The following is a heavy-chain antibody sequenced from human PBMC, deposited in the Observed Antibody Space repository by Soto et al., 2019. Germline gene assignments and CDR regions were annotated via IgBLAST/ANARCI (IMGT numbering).Heavy chain of an antibody. CDR2: ISYDGSNK. V-gene: IGHV3-30-3*01. J-gene: IGHJ3*02. D-gene: IGHD4-17*01. Sequence: QVQLVESGGGVVQPGRSLRLSCAASGFTFSSYAMHWVRQAPGKGLEWVAVISYDGSNKYYADSVKGRFTISRDNSKNTLYLQMNSLRAEDTAVYYCARDHTVTTAFDIWGQGTMLTVSS. CDR3: ARDHTVTTAFDI. CDR1: GFTFSSYA.